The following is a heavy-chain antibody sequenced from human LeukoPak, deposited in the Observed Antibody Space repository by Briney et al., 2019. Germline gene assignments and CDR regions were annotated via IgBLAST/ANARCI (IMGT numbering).Heavy chain of an antibody. CDR1: GFTFRDYY. CDR3: AREVVIFPDYYYYGLDV. Sequence: PGGSLRLSCAASGFTFRDYYMTWIRQAPGKGLEWISYISRSGDTLYYADSVEGRFTTSRDNAKNSLYLQMNSLRAEDTAVYYCAREVVIFPDYYYYGLDVWGQGTAVTVSS. J-gene: IGHJ6*02. D-gene: IGHD2/OR15-2a*01. CDR2: ISRSGDTL. V-gene: IGHV3-11*01.